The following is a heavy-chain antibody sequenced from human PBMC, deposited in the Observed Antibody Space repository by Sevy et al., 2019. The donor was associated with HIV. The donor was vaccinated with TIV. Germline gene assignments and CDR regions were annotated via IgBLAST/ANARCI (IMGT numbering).Heavy chain of an antibody. CDR1: GGSIGRNSYD. CDR3: ARHGGLVDRGFDF. J-gene: IGHJ4*02. Sequence: SETLSLTCTVSGGSIGRNSYDWGWIRQSPGKGLEWIGSIYFSGSTNYATSLKSRVGISVDSSKNQVSLKMRSVTATDRAVYYCARHGGLVDRGFDFWGQGTLVTVSS. CDR2: IYFSGST. D-gene: IGHD3-10*01. V-gene: IGHV4-39*01.